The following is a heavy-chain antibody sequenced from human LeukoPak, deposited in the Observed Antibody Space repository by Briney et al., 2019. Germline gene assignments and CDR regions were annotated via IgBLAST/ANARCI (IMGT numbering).Heavy chain of an antibody. CDR1: GFTFSSYS. CDR3: ARAQNDFWSGYPTKY. Sequence: PGGSLRLSCTASGFTFSSYSMNWFRQAPGKGLEWVSSISSSSSYIYYADSVKGRFTISRDNAKNPLYLQMNSLRAEDTAVYYCARAQNDFWSGYPTKYWGQGTLVTVSS. V-gene: IGHV3-21*01. CDR2: ISSSSSYI. D-gene: IGHD3-3*01. J-gene: IGHJ4*02.